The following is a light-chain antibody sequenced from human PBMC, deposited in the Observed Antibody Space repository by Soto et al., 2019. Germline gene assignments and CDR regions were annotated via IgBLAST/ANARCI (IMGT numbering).Light chain of an antibody. Sequence: QSALTQPPSASGSPGQSVAISCTGTSSDVGGYNYVSWYQQHPGKAPKLMIYEVNKRPSGVPDRFSGSKSGNTASLAISGLRSEDEADYYCAAWDDSLSGWLFGGGTKLTVL. CDR2: EVN. V-gene: IGLV2-8*01. CDR3: AAWDDSLSGWL. CDR1: SSDVGGYNY. J-gene: IGLJ3*02.